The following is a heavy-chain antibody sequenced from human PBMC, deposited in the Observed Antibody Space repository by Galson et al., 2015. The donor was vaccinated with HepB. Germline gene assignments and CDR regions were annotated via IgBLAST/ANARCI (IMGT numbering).Heavy chain of an antibody. CDR2: IIPIFGTA. CDR3: ARGRGGDSSSWPFDY. V-gene: IGHV1-69*13. CDR1: GGTFSSYA. D-gene: IGHD6-13*01. J-gene: IGHJ4*02. Sequence: SVKVSCKASGGTFSSYAISWVRQAPGQGLEWMGGIIPIFGTANYAQKFQGRVTITADEYTSTAYMELSSLGSEDTAVYYCARGRGGDSSSWPFDYWGQGTLVTVSS.